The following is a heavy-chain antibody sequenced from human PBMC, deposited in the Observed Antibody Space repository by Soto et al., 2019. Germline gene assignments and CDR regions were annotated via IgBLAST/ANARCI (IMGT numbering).Heavy chain of an antibody. CDR2: INAGNGNT. J-gene: IGHJ5*02. D-gene: IGHD3-10*02. Sequence: ASVKVSCKASGYTFNSHAMHWVRQAPGQRPEWLGWINAGNGNTYYSEKFEGRVTFTRDTVATTVNMELTSLTSEDTAVYYCGRDQSGIGYYVDCFDPWGQGTLVTVS. CDR1: GYTFNSHA. V-gene: IGHV1-3*01. CDR3: GRDQSGIGYYVDCFDP.